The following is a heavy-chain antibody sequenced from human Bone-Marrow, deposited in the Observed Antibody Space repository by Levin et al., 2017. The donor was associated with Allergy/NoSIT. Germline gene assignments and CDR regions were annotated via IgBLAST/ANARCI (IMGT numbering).Heavy chain of an antibody. CDR3: VKDVSAGYCTTTSCFHDAFDF. CDR1: AFTFDDYA. V-gene: IGHV3-9*01. Sequence: SLKISCAASAFTFDDYAMHWVRQAPGKGLEWVSGISWNSNNIAYVDSVKGRFTISRDNAKNSLYLQMNSLRPEDTALYYCVKDVSAGYCTTTSCFHDAFDFWGQGTLVTVSS. D-gene: IGHD2-2*01. CDR2: ISWNSNNI. J-gene: IGHJ3*01.